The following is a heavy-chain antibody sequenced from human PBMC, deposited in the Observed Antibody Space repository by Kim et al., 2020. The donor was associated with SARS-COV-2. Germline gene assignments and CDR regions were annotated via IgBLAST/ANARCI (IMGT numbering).Heavy chain of an antibody. Sequence: GGSLRLSCAASGFTFTTYGMSWVRQAPGKGLEWVTSIAGGGEATWYADSVKGRFTISRDNSKNTLYLQMNSLRAEDTAVYYCARTGQLDYWGQGTLVTVSS. D-gene: IGHD6-13*01. CDR2: IAGGGEAT. J-gene: IGHJ4*02. CDR3: ARTGQLDY. CDR1: GFTFTTYG. V-gene: IGHV3-23*01.